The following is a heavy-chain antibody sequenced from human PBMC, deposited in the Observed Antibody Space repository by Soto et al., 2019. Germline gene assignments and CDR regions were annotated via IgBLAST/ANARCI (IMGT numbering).Heavy chain of an antibody. J-gene: IGHJ5*02. CDR1: GYTFTSYG. CDR2: ISAYNGNT. Sequence: QVQLLQSGAEVKKPGASVKVSCKASGYTFTSYGISWVRPAPGQGHEWMGWISAYNGNTNYAQQFQGKVTMTKDTSTSTAYRELRSLRSDDTAVYYCARDISWGGCWESNRLDPWGQGTLVTVS. D-gene: IGHD1-26*01. CDR3: ARDISWGGCWESNRLDP. V-gene: IGHV1-18*01.